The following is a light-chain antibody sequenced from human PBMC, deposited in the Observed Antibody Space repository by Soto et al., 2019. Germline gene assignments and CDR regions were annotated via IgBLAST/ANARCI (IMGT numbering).Light chain of an antibody. CDR2: AAS. Sequence: EIVLTQSPGTLSLSPGERATLSCRASQSVSSYYLAWYQQKPGQAPRLLIYAASSRATGIPDRFAGSGSGTDFTLTISSLEPEDFAVYYCQQRSNWPPWTFGQGTKVDI. V-gene: IGKV3D-20*02. CDR1: QSVSSYY. J-gene: IGKJ1*01. CDR3: QQRSNWPPWT.